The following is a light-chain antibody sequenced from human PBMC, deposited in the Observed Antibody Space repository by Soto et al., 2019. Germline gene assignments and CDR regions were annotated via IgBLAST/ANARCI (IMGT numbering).Light chain of an antibody. Sequence: DIQMTQSPSSLSASVGDRVTITCLAGQGISNFLAWYQQKPGKVPKLLISAASTLQSGVPSRFSGSGSGTDFPLTITSLHTEDVATYYCQQYSSVITFGQGTRLEIK. CDR2: AAS. CDR3: QQYSSVIT. V-gene: IGKV1-27*01. CDR1: QGISNF. J-gene: IGKJ5*01.